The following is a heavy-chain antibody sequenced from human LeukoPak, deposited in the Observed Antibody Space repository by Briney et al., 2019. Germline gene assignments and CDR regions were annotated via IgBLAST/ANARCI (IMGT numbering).Heavy chain of an antibody. V-gene: IGHV4-34*01. J-gene: IGHJ6*03. CDR1: GGSFSGYY. CDR2: INHSGST. CDR3: ARRYDSSGYYIRDYYYYMDV. D-gene: IGHD3-22*01. Sequence: SETLSLTCAVYGGSFSGYYWSWIRQPPGKGLEWIGEINHSGSTNYNPSLKSRVTTSVDTSKNQFSLKLSSVTAADTAVYYCARRYDSSGYYIRDYYYYMDVWGKGTTVTVSS.